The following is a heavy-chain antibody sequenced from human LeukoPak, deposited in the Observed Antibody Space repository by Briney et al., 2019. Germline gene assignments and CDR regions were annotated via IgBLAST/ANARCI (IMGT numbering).Heavy chain of an antibody. CDR2: INPSGGST. V-gene: IGHV1-46*01. J-gene: IGHJ6*02. D-gene: IGHD2-2*01. CDR1: GYTFTGYY. Sequence: ASVKVSCKASGYTFTGYYMHWVRQAPGQGLEWMGIINPSGGSTSYAQKFQGRVTMTRDTSTSTVYMELSSLRSEDTAVYYCAREMRYQLLHGSGGMDVWGQGTTVTVSS. CDR3: AREMRYQLLHGSGGMDV.